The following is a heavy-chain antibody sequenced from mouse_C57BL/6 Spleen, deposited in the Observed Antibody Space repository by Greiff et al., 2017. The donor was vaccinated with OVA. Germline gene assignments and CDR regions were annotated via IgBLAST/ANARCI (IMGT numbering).Heavy chain of an antibody. CDR2: IDPSDSYT. J-gene: IGHJ1*03. V-gene: IGHV1-50*01. D-gene: IGHD1-1*01. Sequence: QVQLQQPGAELVKPGASVKLSCKASGYTFTSYWMQWVKQRPGQGLEWIGEIDPSDSYTNYNQKFKGKATLTVDTSSSTAYMQLSSLTSEDSAVYYGARCITTVEVYFDVWGTGTTVTVSS. CDR1: GYTFTSYW. CDR3: ARCITTVEVYFDV.